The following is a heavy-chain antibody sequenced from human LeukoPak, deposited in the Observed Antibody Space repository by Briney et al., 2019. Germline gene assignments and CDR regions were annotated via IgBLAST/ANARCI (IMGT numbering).Heavy chain of an antibody. CDR3: ARKIVGTDGEFDY. CDR1: GGSISTSNYY. D-gene: IGHD1-26*01. CDR2: IFYSGST. Sequence: PSETLSLTCTVSGGSISTSNYYWGWIRQPPGKGLEWIGNIFYSGSTYYNPSLKSRVTISVDTSKNQFSLKLSSVTAADTAVYYCARKIVGTDGEFDYWGQGTLVTVSS. V-gene: IGHV4-39*07. J-gene: IGHJ4*02.